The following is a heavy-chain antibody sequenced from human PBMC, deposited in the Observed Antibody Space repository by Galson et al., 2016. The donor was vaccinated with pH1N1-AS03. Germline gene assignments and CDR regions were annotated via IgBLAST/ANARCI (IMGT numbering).Heavy chain of an antibody. Sequence: CAISGDSVSSNTAAWNWIRQSPSRGLEWLGRTYYRSKWYKWYNDYAVSVESRITINPGTSKNQFSLQLNSVTPEDTAVYYCARDHLGAGPAFDYWGQGTLVTVSS. V-gene: IGHV6-1*01. D-gene: IGHD1-26*01. CDR1: GDSVSSNTAA. CDR3: ARDHLGAGPAFDY. CDR2: TYYRSKWYKWYN. J-gene: IGHJ4*02.